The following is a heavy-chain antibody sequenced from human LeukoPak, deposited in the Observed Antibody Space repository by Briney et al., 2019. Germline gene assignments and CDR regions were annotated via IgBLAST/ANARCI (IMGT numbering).Heavy chain of an antibody. CDR1: GFIFSSYV. J-gene: IGHJ4*02. V-gene: IGHV3-30*03. CDR2: ISDDGNYQ. D-gene: IGHD3-10*01. CDR3: ARSSRSGFWFAGADY. Sequence: GGSLRLSCAASGFIFSSYVMHWVRQAPGKGLEWVAAISDDGNYQYYADSVRGRFTSSRDNSKNTLYLRMNSLRPEDTAVYYCARSSRSGFWFAGADYWGQGTLVTVSS.